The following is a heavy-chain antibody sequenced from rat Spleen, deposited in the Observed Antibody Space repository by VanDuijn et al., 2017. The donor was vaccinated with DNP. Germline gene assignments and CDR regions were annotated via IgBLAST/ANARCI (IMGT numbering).Heavy chain of an antibody. CDR3: ARWVRYFDS. CDR1: GYSITSSY. D-gene: IGHD1-1*01. Sequence: EVQLQESGPGLVKPSQSLPLTCSVTGYSITSSYWGWIRKFPGNKMEWMGYISYSGSTSYNPSLKSRISITRDTSKNQFFLQLNSVITEDTATYYCARWVRYFDSWGQGVMVTVSS. J-gene: IGHJ2*01. CDR2: ISYSGST. V-gene: IGHV3-1*01.